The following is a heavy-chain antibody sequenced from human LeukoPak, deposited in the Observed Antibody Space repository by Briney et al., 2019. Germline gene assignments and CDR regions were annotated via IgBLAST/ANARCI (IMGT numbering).Heavy chain of an antibody. CDR1: GGSISSYY. V-gene: IGHV4-59*01. Sequence: SATLSLTCTGSGGSISSYYLSWIRQPPGQGLEWIGYIYYSGSTNYNPSLKSRVTISVDTSKNQFSLKLSSVTAADTAVYYCARESERYGADYWGQGTLVTVSS. D-gene: IGHD4-17*01. CDR3: ARESERYGADY. CDR2: IYYSGST. J-gene: IGHJ4*02.